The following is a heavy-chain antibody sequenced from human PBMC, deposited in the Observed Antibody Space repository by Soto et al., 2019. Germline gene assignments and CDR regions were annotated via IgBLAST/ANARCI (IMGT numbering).Heavy chain of an antibody. V-gene: IGHV3-33*01. CDR2: IWYDGSNK. D-gene: IGHD3-10*01. J-gene: IGHJ4*02. Sequence: GGSLRLSCAASGFTFSSYGMHWVRQAPGKGLEWVAVIWYDGSNKYYADSVKGRFTISRDNSKNTLYLQMNSLRAEDTAVYYCAREVALSDGGELLYFDYWGQGTLVTVSS. CDR1: GFTFSSYG. CDR3: AREVALSDGGELLYFDY.